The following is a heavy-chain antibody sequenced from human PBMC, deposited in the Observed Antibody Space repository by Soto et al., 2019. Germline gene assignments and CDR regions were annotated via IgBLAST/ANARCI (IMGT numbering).Heavy chain of an antibody. CDR3: VRDSGWVFDS. J-gene: IGHJ4*02. V-gene: IGHV3-33*01. Sequence: QVQLVESGGGVVQPGRSLSLSCAASGFTFSSYGMHWVRQAPRKGLEWVAVIWYDGSNKYYADSVKGRFTSSKDKSKNTVYLQMNSLRAEDTAVYYCVRDSGWVFDSCGQGTLVTVSS. CDR1: GFTFSSYG. CDR2: IWYDGSNK. D-gene: IGHD6-19*01.